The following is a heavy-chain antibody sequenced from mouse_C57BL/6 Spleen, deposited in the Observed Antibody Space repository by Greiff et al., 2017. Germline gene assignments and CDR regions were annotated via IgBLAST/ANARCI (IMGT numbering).Heavy chain of an antibody. D-gene: IGHD1-1*01. Sequence: VQLQQPGPVLVKPGASVKMSCKASGYTFTDYYMNWVKQSHGKSLEWIGVINPYNGGTSYNQKFKGKATLTVDKSSSTAYMELNSLTSEDSAVYYCARAPYYGSSYAPYWGQGTLVTVSA. CDR3: ARAPYYGSSYAPY. CDR1: GYTFTDYY. V-gene: IGHV1-19*01. J-gene: IGHJ3*01. CDR2: INPYNGGT.